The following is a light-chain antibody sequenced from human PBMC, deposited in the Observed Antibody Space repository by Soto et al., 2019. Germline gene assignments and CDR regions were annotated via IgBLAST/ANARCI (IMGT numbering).Light chain of an antibody. CDR3: ISYTSDDVRYV. J-gene: IGLJ1*01. V-gene: IGLV2-14*01. Sequence: QSVLTHPASVSGTPGQSITISCTGSNGDVGLYDFVSWYQHHPGRAPKLIVSEVSHRPSGISNRFSGSKSGNTASLTISGLQSEDEADYYCISYTSDDVRYVFGTGTKVTVL. CDR1: NGDVGLYDF. CDR2: EVS.